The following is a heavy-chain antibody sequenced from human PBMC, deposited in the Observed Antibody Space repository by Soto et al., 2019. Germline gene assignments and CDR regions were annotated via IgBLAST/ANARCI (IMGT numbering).Heavy chain of an antibody. Sequence: GGSLRLSCASSVFTFNSYGMHWVRQAPGKGLEWVAVIWYDGSNKYYADSVKGRFTISRDNSKNTLYLQMNSLRAEDTAVYYCASSPVNYYDSSGYLPYWGQGTLVTVSS. D-gene: IGHD3-22*01. CDR2: IWYDGSNK. V-gene: IGHV3-33*01. CDR3: ASSPVNYYDSSGYLPY. J-gene: IGHJ4*02. CDR1: VFTFNSYG.